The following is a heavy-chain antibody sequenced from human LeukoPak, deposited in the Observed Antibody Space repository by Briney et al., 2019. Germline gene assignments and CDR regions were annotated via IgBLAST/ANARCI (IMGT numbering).Heavy chain of an antibody. CDR2: ISWNSGSI. Sequence: GGSLRLSCAASGFTFDDYAMDWVRQAPGKGLEWVSGISWNSGSIGYADSVKGRFTISRDNAKNSLYLQMNSLRAEDTALYYCAKAMDSSGFSDFDYWGQGTLVTVSS. CDR1: GFTFDDYA. D-gene: IGHD3-22*01. J-gene: IGHJ4*02. CDR3: AKAMDSSGFSDFDY. V-gene: IGHV3-9*01.